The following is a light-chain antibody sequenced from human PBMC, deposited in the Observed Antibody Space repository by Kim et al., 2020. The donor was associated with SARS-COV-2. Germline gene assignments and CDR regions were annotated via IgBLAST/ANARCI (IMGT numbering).Light chain of an antibody. CDR1: QSISNN. V-gene: IGKV3-15*01. CDR2: DVS. CDR3: HQYSNWPPET. J-gene: IGKJ2*01. Sequence: EIVMTQSPATLSVSPGERATLSCRASQSISNNLAWYQQKPGQAPRLLMYDVSTRATGIPARFSGSGSGTEFTLTISSLQSEDFAVYYCHQYSNWPPETFGQGTKWISN.